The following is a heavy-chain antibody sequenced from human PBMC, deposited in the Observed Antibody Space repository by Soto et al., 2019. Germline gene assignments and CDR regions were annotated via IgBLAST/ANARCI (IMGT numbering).Heavy chain of an antibody. CDR1: GYSFTSYW. V-gene: IGHV5-51*01. CDR2: IYPGDSDT. CDR3: ARLDGIKAAAGLNEDY. J-gene: IGHJ4*02. D-gene: IGHD6-13*01. Sequence: GESLKSSCKGSGYSFTSYWIGWVRQMPGKGLEWMGIIYPGDSDTRYSPSFQGQVTISADKSISTAYLQWSSLKASDTAMYYCARLDGIKAAAGLNEDYWGQGTLATVSS.